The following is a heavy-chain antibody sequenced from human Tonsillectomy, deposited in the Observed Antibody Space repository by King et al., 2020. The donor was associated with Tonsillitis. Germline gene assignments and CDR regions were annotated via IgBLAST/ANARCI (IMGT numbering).Heavy chain of an antibody. CDR1: GYTFTSYD. D-gene: IGHD3-9*01. CDR3: ARVGSLILTGYYLGY. CDR2: MNTNSGNT. Sequence: QLVQSGAAVKKPGASVKVSCKASGYTFTSYDVNWVRQAPGQGPVWMGWMNTNSGNTGYAQKFQGRVTMTRNTSMSTAYMELSSLRSEDTAIYYCARVGSLILTGYYLGYWGQGTLVSVFS. J-gene: IGHJ4*02. V-gene: IGHV1-8*01.